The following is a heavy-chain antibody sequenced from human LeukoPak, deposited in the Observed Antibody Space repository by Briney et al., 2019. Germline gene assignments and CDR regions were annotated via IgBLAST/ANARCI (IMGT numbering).Heavy chain of an antibody. D-gene: IGHD6-13*01. V-gene: IGHV3-21*01. Sequence: GGSLRLSCAASGFTFSSYSMNWVRQAPGKGLEWVSSISSSSSYIYYADSVKGRFTISRDNAKNSLYLQMNNLRAEDTAVYYCARAAAAPLIDYWGQGTLVTVSS. CDR2: ISSSSSYI. J-gene: IGHJ4*02. CDR3: ARAAAAPLIDY. CDR1: GFTFSSYS.